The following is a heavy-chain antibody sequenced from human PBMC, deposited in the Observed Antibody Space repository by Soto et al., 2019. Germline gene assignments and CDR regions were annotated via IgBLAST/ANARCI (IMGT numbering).Heavy chain of an antibody. V-gene: IGHV1-18*04. CDR3: ALFTYYYDGSGYYWSAFDI. CDR2: ISAYNGNT. CDR1: GYTFTSYG. J-gene: IGHJ3*02. Sequence: ASVQVSCKASGYTFTSYGISWVRQAPGQGLEWMGWISAYNGNTNYAQKLQGRVTMTTDTSTSTAYMELRSLRSDDTAVYYCALFTYYYDGSGYYWSAFDIWGQGTMVTVSS. D-gene: IGHD3-22*01.